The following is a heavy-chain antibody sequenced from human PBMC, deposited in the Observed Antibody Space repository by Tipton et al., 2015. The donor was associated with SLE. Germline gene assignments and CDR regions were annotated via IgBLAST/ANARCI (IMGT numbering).Heavy chain of an antibody. V-gene: IGHV1-46*01. J-gene: IGHJ4*02. CDR1: GYTFTNYY. Sequence: QLVQSGAEVKKPGASVRISCKTSGYTFTNYYIHWVRQAPGQGLEWLGLINPSAGTTRDAQNFQGRVTMTRDTSTTTVYMEVFSLRNDDTAVYYCARGKWVETSPLDYWGQGTLVTVSS. CDR2: INPSAGTT. CDR3: ARGKWVETSPLDY. D-gene: IGHD4-23*01.